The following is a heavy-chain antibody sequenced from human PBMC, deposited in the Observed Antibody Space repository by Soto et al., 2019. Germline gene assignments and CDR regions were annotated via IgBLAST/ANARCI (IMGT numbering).Heavy chain of an antibody. J-gene: IGHJ4*02. V-gene: IGHV3-23*01. CDR3: VKEGKMGVEGFDF. D-gene: IGHD1-26*01. CDR2: VRGDFVTT. CDR1: GFTFSDHA. Sequence: GGSLRLSCATSGFTFSDHAMHWVRQAPGEGLEWVSGVRGDFVTTPYADSVKGRFTISRDNSKNTLYLQMNSLRAEDTAIYYCVKEGKMGVEGFDFSGQGTLLTVSS.